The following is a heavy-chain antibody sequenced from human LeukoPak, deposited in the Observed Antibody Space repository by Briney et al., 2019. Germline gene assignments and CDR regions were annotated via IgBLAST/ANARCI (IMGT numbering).Heavy chain of an antibody. CDR3: ARWCSGGSCYPAGHYYYYGMDV. V-gene: IGHV1-18*01. J-gene: IGHJ6*02. Sequence: ASVKVSCKASGYTFTSYGISWVRQAPGQGLEWMGWISAYNGNTNYAQKLQGRVTMTTDTSTSTAYMELRSLRSDDTAVYYCARWCSGGSCYPAGHYYYYGMDVWGQGTTVTVSS. CDR2: ISAYNGNT. CDR1: GYTFTSYG. D-gene: IGHD2-15*01.